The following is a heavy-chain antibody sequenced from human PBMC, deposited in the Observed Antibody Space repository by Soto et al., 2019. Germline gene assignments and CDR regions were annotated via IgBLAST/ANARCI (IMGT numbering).Heavy chain of an antibody. Sequence: GGSLRLSFAASVFTFSSYSMSWVRQAPGKGLEWVSTISTSGGSTYYADSVKGRFTISRDNSKNTLYLQMNSLRAEDTAVYYCAKDGLGAYSYGSYYFDYWGQGTLVTVS. CDR2: ISTSGGST. J-gene: IGHJ4*02. CDR1: VFTFSSYS. CDR3: AKDGLGAYSYGSYYFDY. D-gene: IGHD5-18*01. V-gene: IGHV3-23*01.